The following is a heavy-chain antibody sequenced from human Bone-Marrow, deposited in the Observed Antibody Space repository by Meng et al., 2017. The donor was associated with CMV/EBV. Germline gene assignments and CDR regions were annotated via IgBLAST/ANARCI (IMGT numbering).Heavy chain of an antibody. J-gene: IGHJ4*02. CDR2: INQDGSEK. Sequence: GESLKISCAASGFIFCSYWMTWVRQAPGKGLEWVANINQDGSEKKYVDSVKGRFTISRDNARDSLYLQMKSLRAEDTAVYYCATPFYYDSSGPAPFDNWGQGTLVTVSS. V-gene: IGHV3-7*01. D-gene: IGHD3-22*01. CDR1: GFIFCSYW. CDR3: ATPFYYDSSGPAPFDN.